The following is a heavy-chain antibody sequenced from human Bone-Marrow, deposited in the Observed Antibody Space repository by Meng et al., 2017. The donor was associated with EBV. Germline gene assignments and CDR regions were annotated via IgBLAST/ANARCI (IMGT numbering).Heavy chain of an antibody. Sequence: QVQLVQSGAEVKKPXXPXKVSCKASGYTFTSYAMHWVRQAPGQRLEWMGWINAGNGNTKYSQKFQGRVTITRDTSTQTAFLELYSLTFEDTAVYFCARPRFYNDYFDYWGQGTLVTVSS. J-gene: IGHJ4*02. V-gene: IGHV1-3*01. D-gene: IGHD3-10*01. CDR3: ARPRFYNDYFDY. CDR2: INAGNGNT. CDR1: GYTFTSYA.